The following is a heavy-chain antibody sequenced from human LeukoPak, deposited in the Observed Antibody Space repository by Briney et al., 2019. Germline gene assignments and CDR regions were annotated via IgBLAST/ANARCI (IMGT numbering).Heavy chain of an antibody. CDR1: GLTFSSYS. D-gene: IGHD6-19*01. V-gene: IGHV3-21*01. CDR3: ARERIAVAGSYYFDF. Sequence: GGSLRLPCAASGLTFSSYSMNWVRQAPGKGLEWVSSISSSSSYIYYADSVKGRFTISRDNAKNSLYLQMNSLRAEDTAVYYCARERIAVAGSYYFDFWGQGTLVTVSS. J-gene: IGHJ4*02. CDR2: ISSSSSYI.